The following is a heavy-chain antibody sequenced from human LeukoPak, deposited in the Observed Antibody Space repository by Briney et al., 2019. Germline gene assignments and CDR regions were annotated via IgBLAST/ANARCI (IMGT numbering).Heavy chain of an antibody. CDR3: ARRAPPAYDFWSGPYAFDI. J-gene: IGHJ3*02. CDR2: IYYSGST. D-gene: IGHD3-3*01. Sequence: SETLSLTCTVSGGSISSSSYYWGWIRQPPGKGLEWIGSIYYSGSTYYNPSLKSRVTISVDRSKNQFSLKLSSVTAADTAVYYCARRAPPAYDFWSGPYAFDIWGQGTMVTVSS. CDR1: GGSISSSSYY. V-gene: IGHV4-39*07.